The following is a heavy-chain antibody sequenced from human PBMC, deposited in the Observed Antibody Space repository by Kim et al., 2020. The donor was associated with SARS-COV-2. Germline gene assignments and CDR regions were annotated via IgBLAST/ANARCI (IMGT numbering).Heavy chain of an antibody. CDR1: GFTFSSYA. J-gene: IGHJ3*02. Sequence: GGSLRLSCAASGFTFSSYAMSWVRQAPGKGLEWVSAISGSGGSTYYADSVKGRFTISRDNSKNTLYLQMNSLRAEDTAVYYCAKDPGYGSGSYLAFDIWGQRTMVTVSS. CDR3: AKDPGYGSGSYLAFDI. V-gene: IGHV3-23*01. CDR2: ISGSGGST. D-gene: IGHD3-10*01.